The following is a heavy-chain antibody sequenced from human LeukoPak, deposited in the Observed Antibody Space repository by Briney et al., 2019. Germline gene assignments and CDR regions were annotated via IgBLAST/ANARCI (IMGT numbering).Heavy chain of an antibody. CDR2: INPNSGGT. D-gene: IGHD3-9*01. Sequence: GASVKVSCKASGYTFTNYDINWVRQAPGQGLECLGWINPNSGGTNCAQKFQGRVTMTRDTSISTAYMELSRLRSADTAVYYCARSLVTTDYWGQGTLVTVSS. V-gene: IGHV1-2*02. J-gene: IGHJ4*02. CDR3: ARSLVTTDY. CDR1: GYTFTNYD.